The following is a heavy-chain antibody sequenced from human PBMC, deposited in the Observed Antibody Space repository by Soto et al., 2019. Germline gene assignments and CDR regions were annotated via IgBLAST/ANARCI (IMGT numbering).Heavy chain of an antibody. Sequence: GGSLRLSCAASGFTFSSYGMHWVRQAPGKGLEWVAVISYDGSNKNYADSVKGRFTISRDNSKNTLYLKMNSLRAEDTAVYYCAKDRWFTVVPAAISPYFDYWGQGTLVTVSS. V-gene: IGHV3-30*18. CDR1: GFTFSSYG. J-gene: IGHJ4*02. CDR3: AKDRWFTVVPAAISPYFDY. CDR2: ISYDGSNK. D-gene: IGHD2-2*02.